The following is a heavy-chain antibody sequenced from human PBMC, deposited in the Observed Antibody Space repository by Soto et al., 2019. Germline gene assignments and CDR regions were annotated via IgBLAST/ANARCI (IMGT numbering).Heavy chain of an antibody. J-gene: IGHJ4*02. Sequence: ASVKVSCKVSGYTLTELSMHWVRQAPGKGLEWMGGFDPEDGETIYAQKFQGRVTMTEDTSTDTAYMELSSLRSEDTAVYYCATYIYYGSGSSPHFDYWGQGTLVTVSS. D-gene: IGHD3-10*01. CDR3: ATYIYYGSGSSPHFDY. V-gene: IGHV1-24*01. CDR2: FDPEDGET. CDR1: GYTLTELS.